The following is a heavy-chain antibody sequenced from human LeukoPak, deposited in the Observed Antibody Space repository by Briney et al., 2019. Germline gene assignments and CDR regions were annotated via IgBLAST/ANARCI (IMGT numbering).Heavy chain of an antibody. D-gene: IGHD3-16*01. Sequence: GGSLRLSCAASGFTFSSYGMHWVRQAPGKGLEWVAFIRYDGSNKYYADSVKGRFTISRDNSKNTLYLQMNSLRVEDTAVYYCAKTRGGSLHDGFDIWGQGTMVTVSS. CDR3: AKTRGGSLHDGFDI. CDR1: GFTFSSYG. CDR2: IRYDGSNK. J-gene: IGHJ3*02. V-gene: IGHV3-30*02.